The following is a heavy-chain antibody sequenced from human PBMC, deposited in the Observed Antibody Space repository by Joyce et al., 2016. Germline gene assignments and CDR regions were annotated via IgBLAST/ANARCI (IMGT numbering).Heavy chain of an antibody. CDR1: GYTFTHYG. CDR2: IGADSGNT. D-gene: IGHD3-22*01. Sequence: QVHLVQSGAEVKKPGASVKVSCKASGYTFTHYGISWVRQAPGQGLEWMGWIGADSGNTNYAQRLQGRGTMTTDTSTSTAYMELRSLRSDDTAVYYCARDSFDYYDSSGYCHSLFWGQGTLVTVSS. CDR3: ARDSFDYYDSSGYCHSLF. J-gene: IGHJ4*02. V-gene: IGHV1-18*01.